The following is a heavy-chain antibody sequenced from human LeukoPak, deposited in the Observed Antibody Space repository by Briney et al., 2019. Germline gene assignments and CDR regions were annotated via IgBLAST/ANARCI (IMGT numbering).Heavy chain of an antibody. CDR3: ARGHPRPGIAVAFGSRRATWFDP. V-gene: IGHV4-34*01. CDR2: VNYGEST. CDR1: GFTFSSYG. Sequence: GSLRLSCAASGFTFSSYGMTWVRQPPGKGLEWIGGVNYGESTNYNPSLKSRVTISVDTSKNQFSLKLTSVTAADTAVYYCARGHPRPGIAVAFGSRRATWFDPWGQGTLVTVSS. D-gene: IGHD6-19*01. J-gene: IGHJ5*02.